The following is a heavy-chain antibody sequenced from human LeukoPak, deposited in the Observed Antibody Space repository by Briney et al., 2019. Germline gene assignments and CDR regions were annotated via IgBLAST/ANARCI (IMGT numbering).Heavy chain of an antibody. D-gene: IGHD3-10*02. V-gene: IGHV4-34*01. CDR1: GGSFSGYY. Sequence: SETLSLTCAVYGGSFSGYYWSWIRQPPGKGLEWIGEINHSGSTNYNPSLKSRVTISVDTSKNQFSLNLRSVTAADTAVYYCARLSNVQDAFDIWGQGTMVTVSS. CDR2: INHSGST. J-gene: IGHJ3*02. CDR3: ARLSNVQDAFDI.